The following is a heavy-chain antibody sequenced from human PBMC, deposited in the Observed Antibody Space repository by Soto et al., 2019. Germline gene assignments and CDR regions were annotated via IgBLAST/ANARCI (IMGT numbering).Heavy chain of an antibody. J-gene: IGHJ6*03. D-gene: IGHD3-10*01. CDR2: ISSSGSTI. V-gene: IGHV3-11*01. Sequence: GGSLRLSCAASGFTFSDYYMSWIRQAPGKGLEWVSYISSSGSTIYYADSVKGRFTISRDNAKNSLYLQMNSLRAEDTAVYYCARDDTYYGSGHSKLPAEPGGYYYYYYMDVWGKGTTVTVSS. CDR1: GFTFSDYY. CDR3: ARDDTYYGSGHSKLPAEPGGYYYYYYMDV.